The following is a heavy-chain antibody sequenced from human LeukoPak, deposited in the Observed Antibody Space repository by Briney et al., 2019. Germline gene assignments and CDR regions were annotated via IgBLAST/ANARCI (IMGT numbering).Heavy chain of an antibody. CDR3: ARRHQDWGNAFDI. V-gene: IGHV3-7*01. D-gene: IGHD3-16*01. J-gene: IGHJ3*02. Sequence: QTGGSLRLSCAASGFTFTSYWMTWVHQAPGKGLEWVANIKQDGNKKYYVDCVKGRFTLSRENTTNSLYLKMNSLRAEDTAVSYCARRHQDWGNAFDIWGQGTMVTVSS. CDR2: IKQDGNKK. CDR1: GFTFTSYW.